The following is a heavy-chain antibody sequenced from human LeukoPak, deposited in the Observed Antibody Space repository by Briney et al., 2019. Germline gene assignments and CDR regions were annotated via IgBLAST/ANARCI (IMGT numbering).Heavy chain of an antibody. J-gene: IGHJ4*02. D-gene: IGHD3-16*02. CDR1: GGTFSSYA. V-gene: IGHV1-69*13. CDR2: IIPIFGTA. CDR3: AKVAGSYRPEASYYFDY. Sequence: GASVKVSCKASGGTFSSYAISWVRQAPGQGLEWMGGIIPIFGTANYAQKFQGRVTITADESTSTAYMELSSLRSEDTAVYYCAKVAGSYRPEASYYFDYWGQGTLVTVSS.